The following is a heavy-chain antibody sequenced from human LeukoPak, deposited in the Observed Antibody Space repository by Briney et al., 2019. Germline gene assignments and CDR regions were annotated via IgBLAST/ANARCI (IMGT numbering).Heavy chain of an antibody. V-gene: IGHV3-49*04. CDR3: TRDMEWLAFDY. CDR1: GFTFGDYA. CDR2: IRSKAYGGTT. Sequence: PGGSLRLSCTASGFTFGDYAMSWVRLAPGKGLEWVGFIRSKAYGGTTEYAASVKGRFTISRDDSKSIAYLQMNSLKTEDTAVYYCTRDMEWLAFDYWGQGTLGTVSS. D-gene: IGHD3-3*01. J-gene: IGHJ4*02.